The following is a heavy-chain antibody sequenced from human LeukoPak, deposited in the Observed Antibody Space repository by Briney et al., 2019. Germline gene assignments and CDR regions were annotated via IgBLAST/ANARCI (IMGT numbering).Heavy chain of an antibody. CDR3: AILDMVRGVIFDY. CDR1: GGSFSGHY. D-gene: IGHD3-10*01. Sequence: SETLSLTCAVYGGSFSGHYWTWIRQSPGKGLEWIGESTHTGNTNYSPSLKSRVAISVDTSKNQFSLNLTSVTAADTAVYYCAILDMVRGVIFDYWGQGTLVTVSS. V-gene: IGHV4-34*01. CDR2: STHTGNT. J-gene: IGHJ4*02.